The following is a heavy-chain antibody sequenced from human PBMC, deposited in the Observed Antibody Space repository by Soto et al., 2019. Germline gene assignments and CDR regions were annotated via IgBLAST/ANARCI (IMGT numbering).Heavy chain of an antibody. CDR1: GFTFSSYW. V-gene: IGHV3-7*05. Sequence: GGSLRLSCAASGFTFSSYWMSWVRQAPGKGLEWVANIKQDGSEKYYVDSVKGRFTISRDNPKNSLYLQMNSLRAEDTAVYYCARDIAARLDYYGMDVWGQGTTVTVSS. J-gene: IGHJ6*02. CDR3: ARDIAARLDYYGMDV. CDR2: IKQDGSEK. D-gene: IGHD6-6*01.